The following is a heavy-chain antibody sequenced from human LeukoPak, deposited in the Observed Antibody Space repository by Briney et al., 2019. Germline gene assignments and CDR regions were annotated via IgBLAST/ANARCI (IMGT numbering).Heavy chain of an antibody. CDR1: GGSISSSSYY. CDR3: ARDWAPDYGDYLNWFDP. CDR2: IYYSGGT. D-gene: IGHD4-17*01. Sequence: PSETLSLTCTVSGGSISSSSYYWGWIRQPPGKGLEWIGSIYYSGGTYYNPSLKSRVTISVDTSKNQFSLKLSSVTAADTAVYYCARDWAPDYGDYLNWFDPWGQGTLVTVSS. J-gene: IGHJ5*02. V-gene: IGHV4-39*07.